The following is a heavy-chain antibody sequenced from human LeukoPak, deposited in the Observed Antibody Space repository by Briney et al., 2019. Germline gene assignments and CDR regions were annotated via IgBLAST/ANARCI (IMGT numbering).Heavy chain of an antibody. J-gene: IGHJ6*04. V-gene: IGHV3-23*01. Sequence: GGSLRLSCAASGFMFGEYAMTWVRQAPGKGLEWVSSISGSGGTTYLRESVKGRFTVSRDNSKNTLYLQMNSLRAEDTAVYSCARGTGYQDVWGKGTTVTVSS. CDR2: ISGSGGTT. D-gene: IGHD1/OR15-1a*01. CDR3: ARGTGYQDV. CDR1: GFMFGEYA.